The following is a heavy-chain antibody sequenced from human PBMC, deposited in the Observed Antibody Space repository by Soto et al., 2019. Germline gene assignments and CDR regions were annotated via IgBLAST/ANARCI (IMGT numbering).Heavy chain of an antibody. V-gene: IGHV3-30-3*01. CDR1: GFTFNNYT. Sequence: GGSLRLSCAASGFTFNNYTVHWVRRAPGRGLAWVAALSFDGDSTSYSDSVRGRFTISRDDSKNTIYLQMNGLRPEDTAVYYCARDPPQKTTSGAIIYYYYYGMDVWGQGTSVTVSS. D-gene: IGHD2-8*02. CDR3: ARDPPQKTTSGAIIYYYYYGMDV. CDR2: LSFDGDST. J-gene: IGHJ6*02.